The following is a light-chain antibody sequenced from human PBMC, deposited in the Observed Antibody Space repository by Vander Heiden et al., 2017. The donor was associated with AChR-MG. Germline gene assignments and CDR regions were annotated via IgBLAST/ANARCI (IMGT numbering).Light chain of an antibody. V-gene: IGLV1-44*01. J-gene: IGLJ1*01. CDR3: AAWDDSLNGLYV. CDR2: SNN. Sequence: SVLTSPPSASGTPGQRATSTGSGGSSNIESNTVTWYQQLPGTAPKLLIYSNNQRPSGVPDRFSGSKSGTSASLAISGLQSEDEADYYCAAWDDSLNGLYVFGTGTKVTVL. CDR1: SSNIESNT.